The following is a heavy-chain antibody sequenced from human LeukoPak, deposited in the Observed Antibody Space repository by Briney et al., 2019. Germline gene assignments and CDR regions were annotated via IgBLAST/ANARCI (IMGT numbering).Heavy chain of an antibody. J-gene: IGHJ6*02. CDR1: GGSISSSSYY. CDR3: ARHGPVEMATMFYYGMDV. V-gene: IGHV4-39*01. Sequence: PSETLSLICTVSGGSISSSSYYWAWIRQPPGKGLEWIGSIYYSGSTYNNPSLKSRVTISVDTSKNHFSLKLSSVTAADTAVYYCARHGPVEMATMFYYGMDVWGQGTTVTVSS. CDR2: IYYSGST. D-gene: IGHD5-24*01.